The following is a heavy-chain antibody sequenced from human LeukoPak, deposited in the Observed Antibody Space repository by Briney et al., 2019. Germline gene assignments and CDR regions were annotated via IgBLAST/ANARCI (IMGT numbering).Heavy chain of an antibody. CDR1: GGSFSGYY. Sequence: SETLSLNCAVYGGSFSGYYWSWIRQPPGKGLEWIGEINHSGSTNYNPSLKSRVTISVDTSKNQFSLKLSSVTAADTAVYYCARGRGLGVVPAYYYYGMDVWGQGTTVTVSS. V-gene: IGHV4-34*01. CDR3: ARGRGLGVVPAYYYYGMDV. J-gene: IGHJ6*02. D-gene: IGHD2-2*01. CDR2: INHSGST.